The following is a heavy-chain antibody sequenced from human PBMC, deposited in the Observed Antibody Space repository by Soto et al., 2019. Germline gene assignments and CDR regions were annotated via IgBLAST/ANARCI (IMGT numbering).Heavy chain of an antibody. CDR1: GYTFTSYG. V-gene: IGHV1-18*01. CDR2: ISAYNGNT. CDR3: XXXXDIVVVVASDYFDY. Sequence: QVQLVQSGAEVKKPGASVKVSCKASGYTFTSYGISWVRQAPGQGLEWMGWISAYNGNTNYAQKLQGRVTMTTDTSTSTAYMELRSLRSDDTAVYYXXXXXDIVVVVASDYFDYWGQGTLVTVSS. J-gene: IGHJ4*02. D-gene: IGHD2-15*01.